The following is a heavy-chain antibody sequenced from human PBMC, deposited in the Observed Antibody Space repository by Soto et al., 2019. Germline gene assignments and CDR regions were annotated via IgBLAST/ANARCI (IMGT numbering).Heavy chain of an antibody. Sequence: GGSLRLSCAASGFSLSSYGMHWVRQTPDKGLERVAVSRFDGTQTRYAESVKGRFTISRDNSKNMLYLQMDSLRAEDTAIYNCARDYTVGAIYSGIYYYAMDVWGRGTPVTVSS. CDR3: ARDYTVGAIYSGIYYYAMDV. D-gene: IGHD1-26*01. V-gene: IGHV3-33*01. CDR1: GFSLSSYG. J-gene: IGHJ6*01. CDR2: SRFDGTQT.